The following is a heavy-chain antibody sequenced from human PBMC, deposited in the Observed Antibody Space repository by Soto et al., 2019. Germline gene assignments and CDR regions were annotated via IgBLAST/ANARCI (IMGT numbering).Heavy chain of an antibody. CDR1: GFTFSSYG. Sequence: GGSLRLSCAASGFTFSSYGMHWVRQAPGKGLEWVAVIWYDGSNKYYADSVKGRFTISRDNSKNTLYLQMNSLRAEDTAVYYCARDQDGYNSPPGQYNWFDPWGQGTLVTVSS. D-gene: IGHD5-12*01. J-gene: IGHJ5*02. CDR3: ARDQDGYNSPPGQYNWFDP. V-gene: IGHV3-33*01. CDR2: IWYDGSNK.